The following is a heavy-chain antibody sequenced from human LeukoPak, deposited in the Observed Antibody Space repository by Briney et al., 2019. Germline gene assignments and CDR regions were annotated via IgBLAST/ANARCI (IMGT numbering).Heavy chain of an antibody. J-gene: IGHJ6*03. V-gene: IGHV4-34*01. CDR3: ARPHGSGYYFYYMDV. Sequence: SSETLSLTCAVYGGSFSGYYWSWIRQPPGKGLEWIGEINHSGSTNYNPSLKSRVTISVDTSKNQFSLKLSSVTAADTAVYYCARPHGSGYYFYYMDVWGKGTTVTVSS. CDR1: GGSFSGYY. D-gene: IGHD3-10*01. CDR2: INHSGST.